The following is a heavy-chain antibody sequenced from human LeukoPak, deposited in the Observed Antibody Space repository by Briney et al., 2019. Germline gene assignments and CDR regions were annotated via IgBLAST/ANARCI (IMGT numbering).Heavy chain of an antibody. Sequence: SETLSLTCTVSCGSISGSYWSWIRQPPGKGLEWVGYVHYSGSTNYNPSFKSRVTMSVDTSKNQLSLKLSSVTAADTAVYYCARDLDYTFPYWGQGTLVTVSS. CDR1: CGSISGSY. V-gene: IGHV4-59*13. CDR3: ARDLDYTFPY. CDR2: VHYSGST. D-gene: IGHD4-11*01. J-gene: IGHJ4*02.